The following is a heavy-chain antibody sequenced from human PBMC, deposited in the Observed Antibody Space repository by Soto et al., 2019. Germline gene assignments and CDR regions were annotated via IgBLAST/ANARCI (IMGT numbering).Heavy chain of an antibody. CDR1: GGSISGSY. CDR3: ARSVAVPGAHIDY. CDR2: VYYTGST. Sequence: SETLSLTCSVSGGSISGSYWSWIRQSPGKGLEWLGYVYYTGSTNYSPSLRSRVSISVDTSKNEFSLRLSSVTAADTAVYFCARSVAVPGAHIDYWGQGTEVTVYS. D-gene: IGHD6-19*01. J-gene: IGHJ4*02. V-gene: IGHV4-59*01.